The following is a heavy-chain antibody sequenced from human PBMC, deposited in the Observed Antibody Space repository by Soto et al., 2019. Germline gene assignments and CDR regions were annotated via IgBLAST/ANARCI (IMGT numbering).Heavy chain of an antibody. CDR1: GFTFSSYS. Sequence: EVQLVESGGGLVQPGGSLRLSCAASGFTFSSYSMNWVRQAPGKGLEWVSYISSSSSTIYYADSVKGRFTISRDNAKNSLYLQRNSLRAEDTAVYYCARGGILGSGSYGRYWGQGTLVTVSS. CDR3: ARGGILGSGSYGRY. CDR2: ISSSSSTI. J-gene: IGHJ4*02. D-gene: IGHD3-10*01. V-gene: IGHV3-48*01.